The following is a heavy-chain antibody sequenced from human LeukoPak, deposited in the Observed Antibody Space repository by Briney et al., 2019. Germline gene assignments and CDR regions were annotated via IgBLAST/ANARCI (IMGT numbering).Heavy chain of an antibody. J-gene: IGHJ4*02. CDR1: GYSISSGYY. V-gene: IGHV3-7*04. Sequence: ETLSLTCTVSGYSISSGYYWCWVRQAPGKGLEWVANINQDGSEKYYADSVRGRFAISRDNAKNSLYLQMNSLRPEDTAMYYCTGETYYFDHWGQGALVTVSS. CDR2: INQDGSEK. CDR3: TGETYYFDH.